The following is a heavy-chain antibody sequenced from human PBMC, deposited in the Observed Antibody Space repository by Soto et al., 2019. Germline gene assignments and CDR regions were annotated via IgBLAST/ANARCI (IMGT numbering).Heavy chain of an antibody. CDR1: GGSISSGGYY. CDR3: ARGEDCSSTRCYTDNCAFDI. V-gene: IGHV4-31*03. CDR2: IYYSGTT. Sequence: QVQLQESGPGLVKPSQTLSLTCTVSGGSISSGGYYWSWIRQHPGKGLEWIGYIYYSGTTYYNPALKSRVTMSVDTSKNQFSLKLSSVTAADTAVYYCARGEDCSSTRCYTDNCAFDIWGQGTVVTVSS. D-gene: IGHD2-2*02. J-gene: IGHJ3*02.